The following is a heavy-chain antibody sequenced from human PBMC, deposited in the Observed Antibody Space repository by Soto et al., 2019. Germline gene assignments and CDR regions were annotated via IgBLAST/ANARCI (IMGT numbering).Heavy chain of an antibody. V-gene: IGHV3-48*03. D-gene: IGHD5-12*01. J-gene: IGHJ4*02. CDR3: AKSLWQYGGRDLDY. CDR2: ISSSGSTI. CDR1: GFTFSSYE. Sequence: PGGSLRLSCAASGFTFSSYEMNWVRQAPGKGLEWVSYISSSGSTIYYADSVKGRFTISRDNSKSTLYLQMSSLRAEDTAVYYCAKSLWQYGGRDLDYWGQGTLVTVSS.